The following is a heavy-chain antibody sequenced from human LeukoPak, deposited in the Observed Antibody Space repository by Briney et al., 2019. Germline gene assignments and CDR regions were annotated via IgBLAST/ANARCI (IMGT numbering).Heavy chain of an antibody. CDR3: ARASEVVVPAAISRGSQFDY. CDR2: ISAYNGNT. J-gene: IGHJ4*02. CDR1: GYTFTSYG. D-gene: IGHD2-2*01. V-gene: IGHV1-18*01. Sequence: ASVKVSCKASGYTFTSYGISWVRQAPGQGLEWMGWISAYNGNTNYAQKLQGRVTMTTDTSTSTAYMELRSLRSDDTAVYYCARASEVVVPAAISRGSQFDYWGQGTLVTVSS.